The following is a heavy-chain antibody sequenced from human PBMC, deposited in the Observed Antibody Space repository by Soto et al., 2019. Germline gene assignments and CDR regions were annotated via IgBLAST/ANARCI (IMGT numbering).Heavy chain of an antibody. Sequence: GGSLRLSCAASGFTFDDYAMHWVRQAPGKGLEWVSGISWNSGSIGYADSVKGRFTISRDNAKNSLYLQMNSLRAEDTALYYCAKDIYSSSSGLPHYYYYGMDVWGQGTTVTVSS. CDR1: GFTFDDYA. J-gene: IGHJ6*02. D-gene: IGHD6-6*01. CDR3: AKDIYSSSSGLPHYYYYGMDV. CDR2: ISWNSGSI. V-gene: IGHV3-9*01.